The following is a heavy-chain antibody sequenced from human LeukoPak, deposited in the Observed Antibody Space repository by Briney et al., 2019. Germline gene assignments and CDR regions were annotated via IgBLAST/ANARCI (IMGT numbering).Heavy chain of an antibody. D-gene: IGHD3-3*01. CDR2: IRYDGSNK. CDR3: AKASLRGFWSGYQTGTFDY. V-gene: IGHV3-30*02. Sequence: PGGSLRLSCAASGFTFSSYAMHWVRQAPGKGLEWVAFIRYDGSNKYYADSVKGRFTISRDNSKNTLYLQMNSLRAEDTAVYYCAKASLRGFWSGYQTGTFDYWGQGTLVTVSS. J-gene: IGHJ4*02. CDR1: GFTFSSYA.